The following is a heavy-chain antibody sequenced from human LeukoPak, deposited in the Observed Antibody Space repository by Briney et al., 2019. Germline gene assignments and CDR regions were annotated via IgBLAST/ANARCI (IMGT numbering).Heavy chain of an antibody. CDR1: GGSISSYY. CDR2: IYYSGST. CDR3: ASLWSGYSYFDY. J-gene: IGHJ4*02. V-gene: IGHV4-59*08. Sequence: SETLSLTCTVSGGSISSYYWSWIRQPPGKGLEWIGYIYYSGSTNYNPSLKSRVTISVDTSKNQFSLKLSSVTAADTAVYYCASLWSGYSYFDYWGQGPLVTVSS. D-gene: IGHD3-3*01.